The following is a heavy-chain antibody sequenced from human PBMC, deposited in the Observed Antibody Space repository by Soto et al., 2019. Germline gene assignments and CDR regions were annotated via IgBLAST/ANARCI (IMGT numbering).Heavy chain of an antibody. V-gene: IGHV4-4*07. J-gene: IGHJ5*02. CDR1: GGSMSKVY. CDR3: VRDGSKTLRDCFDP. D-gene: IGHD4-17*01. CDR2: VYATGTS. Sequence: SETLSLTCSVSGGSMSKVYWSWIRKTAGKGLGWMGRVYATGTSDYNPSLRSRIAMSVXIXXXXFXLXLXXXTAAXTGVYYCVRDGSKTLRDCFDPWGQGILVTVSS.